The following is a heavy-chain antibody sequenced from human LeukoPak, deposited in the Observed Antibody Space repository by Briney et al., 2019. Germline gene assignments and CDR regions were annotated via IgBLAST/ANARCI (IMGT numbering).Heavy chain of an antibody. D-gene: IGHD5-24*01. CDR3: ARAPQETATRYFDY. CDR1: GGTFSSYA. Sequence: SVKVSCKASGGTFSSYAISWVRQARGQGLEWMGGIIPIFGTANYAQKFQGRVTITADESTSTANMELSSLRSEDTAVYYCARAPQETATRYFDYWGQGTLVTVSS. CDR2: IIPIFGTA. V-gene: IGHV1-69*13. J-gene: IGHJ4*02.